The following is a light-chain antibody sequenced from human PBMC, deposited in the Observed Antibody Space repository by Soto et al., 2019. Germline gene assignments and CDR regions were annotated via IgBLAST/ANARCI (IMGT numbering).Light chain of an antibody. V-gene: IGKV1-5*01. CDR2: DAS. CDR1: QSISSY. CDR3: QHYYTDSST. Sequence: DIQMTQSPSTLSASVGDRVTITCRASQSISSYLAWYQQKPGKAPKLLIYDASNLESGVPSRFSGSGSGTEFTLAITSLQPDDFATYYCQHYYTDSSTFGQGSKLEIK. J-gene: IGKJ2*01.